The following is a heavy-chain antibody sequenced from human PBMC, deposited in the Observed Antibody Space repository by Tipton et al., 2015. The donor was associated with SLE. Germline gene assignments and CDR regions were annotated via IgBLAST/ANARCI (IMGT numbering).Heavy chain of an antibody. Sequence: SLRLSCVVSGFSISTYWVNWVRQAPGKGLVWVSRLKSDGTGATYADFVKGRFTISRDNAKKTVYLQMNSLKAEDTAVYFCARAPVLRVLEPGYMDVWGKGTTVTVSS. CDR3: ARAPVLRVLEPGYMDV. D-gene: IGHD3-3*01. V-gene: IGHV3-74*01. J-gene: IGHJ6*03. CDR1: GFSISTYW. CDR2: LKSDGTGA.